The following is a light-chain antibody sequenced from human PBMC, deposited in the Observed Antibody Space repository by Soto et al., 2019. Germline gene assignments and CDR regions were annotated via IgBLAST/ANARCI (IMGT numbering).Light chain of an antibody. CDR1: QSISSW. Sequence: DIQMTQSPSTLSAAVGDRVTITCRASQSISSWLAWYQQQPGKAPKLLIYKASSLQSGVPSRFRGSGSGTEFTLTISSLQPDDFATYYCQQYNSWPLTFGGGTKVEIK. V-gene: IGKV1-5*03. CDR3: QQYNSWPLT. CDR2: KAS. J-gene: IGKJ4*01.